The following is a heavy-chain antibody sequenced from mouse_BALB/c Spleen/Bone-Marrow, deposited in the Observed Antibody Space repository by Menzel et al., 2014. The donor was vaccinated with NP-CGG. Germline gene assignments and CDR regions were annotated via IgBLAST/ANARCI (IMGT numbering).Heavy chain of an antibody. CDR1: GYSFTDYT. Sequence: EVHLQQSGPELALPGSSVKKTCKTSGYSFTDYTIHWVQQSHAKSLEWIGDFNPNNSGANYNQKFKDKATLTLYKSSRTAYMEFRRLTFEDSAVYDCARAGWYDYWGRGTTLTSSS. CDR2: FNPNNSGA. D-gene: IGHD1-1*02. J-gene: IGHJ2*01. V-gene: IGHV1-22*01. CDR3: ARAGWYDY.